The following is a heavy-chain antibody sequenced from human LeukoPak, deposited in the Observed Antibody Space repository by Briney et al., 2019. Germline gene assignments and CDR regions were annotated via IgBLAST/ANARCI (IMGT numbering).Heavy chain of an antibody. V-gene: IGHV4-39*07. D-gene: IGHD6-13*01. CDR3: ARVGPVYDSSSWYGLLGFDY. CDR2: IYYSGST. J-gene: IGHJ4*02. Sequence: SETLPLTCTVSGGSISSSSYYWGWIRQPPGKGLEWIGSIYYSGSTYYNPSLKSRVTISVDTSKNQFSLKLSSVTAADTAVYYCARVGPVYDSSSWYGLLGFDYWGQGTLVTVSS. CDR1: GGSISSSSYY.